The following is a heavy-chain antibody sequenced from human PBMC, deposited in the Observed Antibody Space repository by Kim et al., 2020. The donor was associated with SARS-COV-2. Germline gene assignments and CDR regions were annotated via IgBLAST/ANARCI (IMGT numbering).Heavy chain of an antibody. J-gene: IGHJ3*02. CDR1: GFTFSSYS. V-gene: IGHV3-21*01. CDR2: ISSSSSYI. D-gene: IGHD4-4*01. CDR3: ARDSDYYDYSNYEGGAFDI. Sequence: GGSLRLSCAASGFTFSSYSMNWVRQAPGKGLEWVSSISSSSSYIYYADSVKGRFTISRDNAKNSLYLQMNSLRAEDTAVYYCARDSDYYDYSNYEGGAFDIWGQGTMVTVSS.